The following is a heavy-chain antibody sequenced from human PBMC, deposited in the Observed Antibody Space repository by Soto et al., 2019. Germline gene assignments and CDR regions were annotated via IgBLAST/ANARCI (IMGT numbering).Heavy chain of an antibody. J-gene: IGHJ4*02. D-gene: IGHD6-6*01. CDR1: GYTFTSYY. V-gene: IGHV1-46*01. CDR2: INPSGGST. CDR3: ARSTSTIGARLDS. Sequence: ASVKVSCKASGYTFTSYYMHWVRQATGQGLEWMGIINPSGGSTSYAQKFQGRVAMTRDTSISTAYMELSWLTSDDTAIYYCARSTSTIGARLDSWGQGTLVTVSS.